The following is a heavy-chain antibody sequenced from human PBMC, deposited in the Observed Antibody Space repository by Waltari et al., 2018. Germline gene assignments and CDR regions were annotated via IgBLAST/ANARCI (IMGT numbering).Heavy chain of an antibody. CDR2: IYHDGSNA. CDR1: GFEISVYG. D-gene: IGHD1-26*01. CDR3: VGDLRRGSYGDY. J-gene: IGHJ4*02. Sequence: QVQLVESGGGVVQPGRSLRLSCAASGFEISVYGMHWVRQAPGKGLEWVAVIYHDGSNAYYADSVKGRFTFSRDNSKSTLYLQMNSLREEDTAVYYCVGDLRRGSYGDYWGQGTLVTVSS. V-gene: IGHV3-33*01.